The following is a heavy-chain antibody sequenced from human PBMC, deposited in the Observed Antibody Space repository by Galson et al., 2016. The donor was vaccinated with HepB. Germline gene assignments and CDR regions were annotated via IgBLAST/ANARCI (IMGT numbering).Heavy chain of an antibody. CDR1: GFTFTSHW. CDR2: INQGGGEK. J-gene: IGHJ4*02. D-gene: IGHD1-26*01. Sequence: SLRLSCAASGFTFTSHWMHWVRQAPGKGLEWVANINQGGGEKYYVDSVKGRFTISRDNSKNSLYLQMNSLRAEDTAVYYCANYRGWGQGALVTVSS. CDR3: ANYRG. V-gene: IGHV3-7*03.